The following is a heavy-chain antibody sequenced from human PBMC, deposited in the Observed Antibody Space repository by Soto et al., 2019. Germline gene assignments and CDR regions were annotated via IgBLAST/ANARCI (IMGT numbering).Heavy chain of an antibody. Sequence: GGMRLACAASGFTLSSYGMHWARQATGKGLEWVAVIWYDGSNKYYADSVKGRFTISRDNSKNTLYLQMNSLRAEDTAVYYCARSDGWELDYYGQGTLVTVSS. CDR2: IWYDGSNK. D-gene: IGHD1-26*01. V-gene: IGHV3-33*01. J-gene: IGHJ4*02. CDR3: ARSDGWELDY. CDR1: GFTLSSYG.